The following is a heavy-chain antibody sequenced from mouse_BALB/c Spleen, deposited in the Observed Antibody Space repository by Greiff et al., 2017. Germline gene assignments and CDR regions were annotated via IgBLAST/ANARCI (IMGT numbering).Heavy chain of an antibody. CDR2: ISSGGST. V-gene: IGHV5-6-5*01. CDR1: GFTFSSYA. D-gene: IGHD1-1*01. J-gene: IGHJ4*01. CDR3: ARIYYGSSYYYAMDY. Sequence: EVKLVESGGGLVKPGGSLKLSCAASGFTFSSYAMSWVRQTPEKRLEWVASISSGGSTYYPDSVKGRFTISRDNARNILYLQMSSLRSEDTAMYYCARIYYGSSYYYAMDYWGQGTSVTVSS.